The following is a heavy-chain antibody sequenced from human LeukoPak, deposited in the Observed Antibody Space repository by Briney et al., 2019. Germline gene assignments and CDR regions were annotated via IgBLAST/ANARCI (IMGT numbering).Heavy chain of an antibody. J-gene: IGHJ4*02. CDR3: AKDGYSGYFDY. V-gene: IGHV3-30*18. Sequence: GGSLRLSCAAPGFTFSSYGMHWVRQAPGKGLEWVAVISYDGSNKYYADSVKGRFTISRDNSKNTLYLQMNSLRAEDTAVYYCAKDGYSGYFDYWGQGTLVTVSS. CDR1: GFTFSSYG. D-gene: IGHD5-12*01. CDR2: ISYDGSNK.